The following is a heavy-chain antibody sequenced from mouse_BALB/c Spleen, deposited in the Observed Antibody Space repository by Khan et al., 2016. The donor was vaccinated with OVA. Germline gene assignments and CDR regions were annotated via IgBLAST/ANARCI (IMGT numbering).Heavy chain of an antibody. V-gene: IGHV3-2*02. D-gene: IGHD2-4*01. J-gene: IGHJ3*01. CDR1: GYSITSEFA. Sequence: VQLKESGPGLVKPSQSLSLTCTVTGYSITSEFAWNWIRQFPGNKLEWMGYISYSGNTRYNPSLKSLISITRDTSRNPFFLQLNSVTTEDTATYYCARKDYYDYDPFPYWGQGTLVTVSA. CDR2: ISYSGNT. CDR3: ARKDYYDYDPFPY.